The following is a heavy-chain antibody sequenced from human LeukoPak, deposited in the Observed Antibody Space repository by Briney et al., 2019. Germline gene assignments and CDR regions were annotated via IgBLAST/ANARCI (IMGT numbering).Heavy chain of an antibody. J-gene: IGHJ4*02. Sequence: GGSLRLSCAASGFNFSSYAMSWVRQAPGKGLEWVSAITGNGVNTYYADSVKGRFTISRDNSKNTLFLQMNRLRAEDTAVYYCAKGGTVGDYFDYWGQGTLVTVSS. CDR2: ITGNGVNT. CDR3: AKGGTVGDYFDY. V-gene: IGHV3-23*01. D-gene: IGHD1-26*01. CDR1: GFNFSSYA.